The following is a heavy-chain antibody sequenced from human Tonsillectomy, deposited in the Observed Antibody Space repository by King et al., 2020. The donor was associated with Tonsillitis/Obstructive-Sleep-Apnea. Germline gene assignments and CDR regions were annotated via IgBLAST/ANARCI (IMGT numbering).Heavy chain of an antibody. CDR3: TTDPNIVVVVAATLHDAFDI. CDR2: IKSKTDGGTT. D-gene: IGHD2-15*01. Sequence: EVQLVESGGGLVKPGGSLRLYCAASGFTFSNAWMSWVRQAPGKGLEWVGRIKSKTDGGTTDYAAPVKGRFTISRDDSKNTLYLQMNSLKTEDTAVYYCTTDPNIVVVVAATLHDAFDIWGQGTMVTVSS. CDR1: GFTFSNAW. V-gene: IGHV3-15*01. J-gene: IGHJ3*02.